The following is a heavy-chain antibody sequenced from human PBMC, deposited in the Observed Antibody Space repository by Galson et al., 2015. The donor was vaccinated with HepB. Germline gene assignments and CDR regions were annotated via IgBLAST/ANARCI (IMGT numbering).Heavy chain of an antibody. CDR2: ISPSGGST. V-gene: IGHV3-23*01. J-gene: IGHJ4*02. D-gene: IGHD6-13*01. CDR3: AKMGLAPAVHGGSPGQTVEDS. Sequence: SLRLSCAASGFTFRSYAMRWVRQAPGKGLGWVSAISPSGGSTYYAASVKGRFTISRDNSKNTLYLQMNSLRANDTAVYYCAKMGLAPAVHGGSPGQTVEDSWGQGTLVTVSS. CDR1: GFTFRSYA.